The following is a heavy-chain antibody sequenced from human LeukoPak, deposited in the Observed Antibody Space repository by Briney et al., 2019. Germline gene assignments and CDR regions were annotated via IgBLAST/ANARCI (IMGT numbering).Heavy chain of an antibody. V-gene: IGHV4-38-2*02. J-gene: IGHJ4*02. CDR3: ARHVRGIAVAGTYFDY. CDR2: IYHSGST. CDR1: GYSISSGYY. D-gene: IGHD6-19*01. Sequence: SETLSLTCTVSGYSISSGYYWGWIRQPPGKGLEWIGSIYHSGSTFYNPSLKSRVTISVDTSKNQFSLKLSSVTAADTAVYYCARHVRGIAVAGTYFDYWGQGTLVTVSS.